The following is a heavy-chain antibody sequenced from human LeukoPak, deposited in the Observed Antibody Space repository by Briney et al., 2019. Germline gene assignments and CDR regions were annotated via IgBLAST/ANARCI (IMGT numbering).Heavy chain of an antibody. Sequence: SVKVSCKASGGTFSSYAISWVRQAPGQGFEWMGRIIPILGIANYAQKFQGRVTITADKSTSTAYMELSSLRSEDTAVYYCARGPANDYRNWFDPWGQGTLVTVSS. J-gene: IGHJ5*02. CDR1: GGTFSSYA. CDR3: ARGPANDYRNWFDP. CDR2: IIPILGIA. V-gene: IGHV1-69*04. D-gene: IGHD4-11*01.